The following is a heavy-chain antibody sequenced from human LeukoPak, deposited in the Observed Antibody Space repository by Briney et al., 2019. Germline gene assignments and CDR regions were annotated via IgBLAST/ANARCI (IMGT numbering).Heavy chain of an antibody. J-gene: IGHJ4*02. CDR2: IYYNGRT. CDR3: ARGYYDSSGYPLWGDY. CDR1: GDSISSSSDY. Sequence: SETLSLTCTVSGDSISSSSDYWGWIRQVPGKGLEWIGNIYYNGRTYNNPSLKGRVTMSVDTSKNQFSLKLSSVTAADTAVYYCARGYYDSSGYPLWGDYWGQGTLVTVSS. V-gene: IGHV4-39*07. D-gene: IGHD3-22*01.